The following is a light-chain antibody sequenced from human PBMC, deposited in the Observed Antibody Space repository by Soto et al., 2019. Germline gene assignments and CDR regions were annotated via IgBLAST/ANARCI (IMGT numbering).Light chain of an antibody. J-gene: IGKJ2*01. Sequence: EIVLTQSPGTLSLSPGERATLSCRASQSVSSSYLAWYQQKPGQAPRLLIYGASSRATGIPDRFSGSGPGTDFTLTISRLEPEDFAVYYCQQYGSSQTFGQGTKLEIK. CDR1: QSVSSSY. CDR2: GAS. V-gene: IGKV3-20*01. CDR3: QQYGSSQT.